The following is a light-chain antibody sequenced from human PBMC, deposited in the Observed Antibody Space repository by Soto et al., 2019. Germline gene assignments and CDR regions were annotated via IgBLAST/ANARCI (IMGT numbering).Light chain of an antibody. CDR1: QSVLHSSNGNNY. Sequence: DIVMTQSPDFLAVSLGERATIKCRSSQSVLHSSNGNNYLAWYQQKPGQPPKLLIYWSSTRESGVPDRFSGSGSGTDFTLTVNSLQAEDAAVYYCQQRSNWPTWTFGQGTKVEIK. CDR3: QQRSNWPTWT. J-gene: IGKJ1*01. CDR2: WSS. V-gene: IGKV4-1*01.